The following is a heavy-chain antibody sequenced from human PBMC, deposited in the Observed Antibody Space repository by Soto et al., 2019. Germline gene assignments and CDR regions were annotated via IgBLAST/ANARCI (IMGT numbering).Heavy chain of an antibody. Sequence: SQTLSLTCVISGDSVSSDSASWNWIRQSPSRGLEWLGRTYYRSKWYTSYAGSVKSRMTINPDTSKNQFSLQLNSVTPEDTAVYYCARALGRSEGFFDYWGQGTLVTVSS. J-gene: IGHJ4*02. CDR1: GDSVSSDSAS. D-gene: IGHD1-26*01. CDR2: TYYRSKWYT. CDR3: ARALGRSEGFFDY. V-gene: IGHV6-1*01.